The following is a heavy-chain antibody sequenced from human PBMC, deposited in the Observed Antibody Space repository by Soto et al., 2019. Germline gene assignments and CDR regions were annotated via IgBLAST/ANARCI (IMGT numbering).Heavy chain of an antibody. D-gene: IGHD3-3*01. CDR2: IKQDGSEK. J-gene: IGHJ4*02. V-gene: IGHV3-7*01. CDR3: ARDRRDYDFWSGYWGY. CDR1: GFTFSSYW. Sequence: GGSLRLSCAASGFTFSSYWMSWVRQAPGKGLEWVANIKQDGSEKYYVDSVKGRFTISRDNAKNSLYLQMNSLRAEDTAVYYCARDRRDYDFWSGYWGYWGQGTLVTVSS.